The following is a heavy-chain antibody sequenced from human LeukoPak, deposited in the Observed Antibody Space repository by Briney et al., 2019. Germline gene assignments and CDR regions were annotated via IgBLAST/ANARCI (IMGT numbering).Heavy chain of an antibody. CDR2: ISSSISTI. D-gene: IGHD2-2*01. J-gene: IGHJ3*01. V-gene: IGHV3-48*01. CDR1: GFTFSTYS. CDR3: ARDLYQD. Sequence: GGSLRLSCAASGFTFSTYSMNWVRQAPGKGLEWVSYISSSISTIFYAESVEGRFTISRDNAKNSLYLQMNRLRGEDTAVYYCARDLYQDWGQGTVVTVSS.